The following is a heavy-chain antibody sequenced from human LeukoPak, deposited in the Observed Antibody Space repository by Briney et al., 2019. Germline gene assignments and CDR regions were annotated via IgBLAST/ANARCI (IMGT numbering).Heavy chain of an antibody. D-gene: IGHD6-13*01. CDR2: INPNSGGT. CDR3: ARAREYSSSWNY. V-gene: IGHV1-2*02. Sequence: ASVKVSCKASGYTFTGYYMHWVRQAPGQGLEWMGWINPNSGGTNYAQKFQGRVTMTRDTSISTAHMELSRLRSDDTAVYYCARAREYSSSWNYWGQGTLVTVSS. J-gene: IGHJ4*02. CDR1: GYTFTGYY.